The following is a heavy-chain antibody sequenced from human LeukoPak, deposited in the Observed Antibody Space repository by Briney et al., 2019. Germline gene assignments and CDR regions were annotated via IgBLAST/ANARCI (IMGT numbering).Heavy chain of an antibody. V-gene: IGHV4-30-2*01. Sequence: PSETLSLTCTVSGGSISSGGYYWSWIRQPPGKGLEWIGYIYHSGSTYYNPSPKSRVTISVDRSKNQFSLKLSSVTAADTAVYYCAREGIVPAAMQGDIAFDIWGQGTMVTVSS. CDR2: IYHSGST. D-gene: IGHD2-2*01. CDR1: GGSISSGGYY. CDR3: AREGIVPAAMQGDIAFDI. J-gene: IGHJ3*02.